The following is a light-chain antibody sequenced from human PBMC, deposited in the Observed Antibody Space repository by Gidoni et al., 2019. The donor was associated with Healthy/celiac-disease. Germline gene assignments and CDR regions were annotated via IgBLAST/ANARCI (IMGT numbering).Light chain of an antibody. J-gene: IGKJ2*01. Sequence: DVVMTQSSLSLPVTLGQPASSSCMSSQSLVDSDGNTYLNRFQQRPRQSPRRLLDKVANRDSGVPDTFSGSGSCTDFSLKISRVEADDVGVYYCMPGTHWRYTFGQGTQLEIK. CDR3: MPGTHWRYT. CDR1: QSLVDSDGNTY. V-gene: IGKV2-30*01. CDR2: KVA.